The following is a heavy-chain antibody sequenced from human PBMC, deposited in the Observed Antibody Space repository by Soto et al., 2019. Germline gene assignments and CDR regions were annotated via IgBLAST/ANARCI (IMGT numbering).Heavy chain of an antibody. Sequence: SETPSPPWRVSSASLSSSTYLSGWVPQPPGRGPEWIGSIYYSGNTYYKPSLKSRVTISVDTSKNQFSLKLSSVTAADTAVYYCARTYNWNVPRHFDYWGQGTLVTVSS. CDR3: ARTYNWNVPRHFDY. D-gene: IGHD1-20*01. CDR2: IYYSGNT. J-gene: IGHJ4*02. V-gene: IGHV4-39*07. CDR1: SASLSSSTYL.